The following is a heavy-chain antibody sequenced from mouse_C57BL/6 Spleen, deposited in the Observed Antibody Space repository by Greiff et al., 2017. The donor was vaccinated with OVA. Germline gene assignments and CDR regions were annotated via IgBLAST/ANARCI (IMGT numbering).Heavy chain of an antibody. V-gene: IGHV1-7*01. D-gene: IGHD2-2*01. J-gene: IGHJ4*01. CDR1: GYTFTSYW. CDR3: ARETMVTTNAMDY. Sequence: QVQLQQSGAELAKPGASVKLSCKASGYTFTSYWMHWVKQRPGQGLEWIGYINPSSGYTKYNQKFKDKATLTADKSASTAYMQLSSLTYEDSAVYYCARETMVTTNAMDYWGQGTSVTVSS. CDR2: INPSSGYT.